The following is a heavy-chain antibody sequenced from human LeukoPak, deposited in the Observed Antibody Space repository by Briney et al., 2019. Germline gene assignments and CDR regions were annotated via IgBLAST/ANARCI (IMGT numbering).Heavy chain of an antibody. D-gene: IGHD3-10*01. V-gene: IGHV1-2*02. CDR3: AREYPPNYQGSKAFDI. J-gene: IGHJ3*02. CDR2: INPNSGGT. CDR1: GYTFTGYY. Sequence: ASVKVSCKASGYTFTGYYMHWVRQAPGQGLEWMGWINPNSGGTNYAQKFQGRVTMTRDTSISTAYMELSRLRSDDTAVYYCAREYPPNYQGSKAFDIWGQGTMVTISS.